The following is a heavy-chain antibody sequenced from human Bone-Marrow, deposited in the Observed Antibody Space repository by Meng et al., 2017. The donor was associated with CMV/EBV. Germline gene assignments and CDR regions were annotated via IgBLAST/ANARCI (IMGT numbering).Heavy chain of an antibody. D-gene: IGHD5-24*01. CDR2: ISANNGNT. Sequence: ASVKVSCKASNYTFINYVISWVRQAPGQGLEWMGWISANNGNTNYAQKFQGRVTMTTHTSTSTAYMELRSLRSDDTDVYYCARGTIRDFSSLSWGQGTLVTVSS. V-gene: IGHV1-18*01. J-gene: IGHJ5*02. CDR1: NYTFINYV. CDR3: ARGTIRDFSSLS.